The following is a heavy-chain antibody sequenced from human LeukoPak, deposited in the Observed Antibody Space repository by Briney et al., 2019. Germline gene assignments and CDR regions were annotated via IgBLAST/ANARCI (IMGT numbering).Heavy chain of an antibody. Sequence: SETLSLTCTVSGGSISSYYWSWIRQPPGKGLEWIGYIYTSGSTNYNPSLKSRVTISVDTSKNQFSLKLSSVTAADTAVYYCARRGYPNYCYYMDVWGKGTTVTVSS. CDR3: ARRGYPNYCYYMDV. CDR1: GGSISSYY. V-gene: IGHV4-4*09. CDR2: IYTSGST. J-gene: IGHJ6*03. D-gene: IGHD3-16*02.